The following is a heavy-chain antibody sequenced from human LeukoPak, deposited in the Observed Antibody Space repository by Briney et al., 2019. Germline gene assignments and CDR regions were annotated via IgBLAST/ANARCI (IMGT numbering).Heavy chain of an antibody. V-gene: IGHV3-48*04. Sequence: PGGSLRLSCTVSGFTVSSNSMSWVRQAPGKGLQWVSYISSSSSTIYYADSVKGRFTVSRDNAKNSLYLQMNSLRAEDTAVYYCARESGITMLRGAHTPWGQGILVTVSS. J-gene: IGHJ5*02. CDR2: ISSSSSTI. CDR3: ARESGITMLRGAHTP. D-gene: IGHD3-10*01. CDR1: GFTVSSNS.